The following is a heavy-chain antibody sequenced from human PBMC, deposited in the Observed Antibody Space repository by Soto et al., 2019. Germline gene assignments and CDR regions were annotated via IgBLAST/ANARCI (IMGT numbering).Heavy chain of an antibody. V-gene: IGHV1-69*01. CDR1: GVTFSSYD. CDR3: ARAVSQPAVDPKRLGVLWSCDY. J-gene: IGHJ4*02. D-gene: IGHD3-10*01. Sequence: QVQLVQSGAEVKKPGCSVTVSCKASGVTFSSYDINWVRQAPGQGLEWMGGNMPIFGTAYYAQKFQGRVPITADESTSTADMELSSLRAEDTAVYYSARAVSQPAVDPKRLGVLWSCDYWGQGTLVTVSS. CDR2: NMPIFGTA.